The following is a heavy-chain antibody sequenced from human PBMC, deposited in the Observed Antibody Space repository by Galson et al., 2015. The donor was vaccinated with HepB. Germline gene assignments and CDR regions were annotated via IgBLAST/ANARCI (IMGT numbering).Heavy chain of an antibody. CDR3: TRDQNSGSGSPGH. V-gene: IGHV3-49*03. D-gene: IGHD3-10*01. Sequence: SLRLSCATSGFIFGDYAMSWFRQAPGKGLEWVGFIRSKPYGGTTEYAASVKGRFTISRDDSKSIAYLQLNSLKIEDTAVYYCTRDQNSGSGSPGHWGQGTLVTVSS. CDR2: IRSKPYGGTT. CDR1: GFIFGDYA. J-gene: IGHJ4*02.